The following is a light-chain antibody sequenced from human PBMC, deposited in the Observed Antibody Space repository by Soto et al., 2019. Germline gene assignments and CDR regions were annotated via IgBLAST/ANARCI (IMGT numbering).Light chain of an antibody. CDR2: GAS. CDR3: QQYGASPIYT. CDR1: QSVSSTY. Sequence: EIVLTQSPGTLSLSPGERATLSCRASQSVSSTYLAWYQQKPGQAPRLLIYGASSRATGTPDRFSGSGSGTAFTLTISRLEPEDFAVYYCQQYGASPIYTFGQGTKVDIK. V-gene: IGKV3-20*01. J-gene: IGKJ2*01.